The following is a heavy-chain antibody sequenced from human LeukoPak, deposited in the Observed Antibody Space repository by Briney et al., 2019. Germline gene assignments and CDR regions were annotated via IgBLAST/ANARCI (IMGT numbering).Heavy chain of an antibody. D-gene: IGHD3-3*01. V-gene: IGHV1-18*01. J-gene: IGHJ5*02. CDR1: GYTFTSYG. Sequence: ASVKVSCKASGYTFTSYGISWVRQAPGQGLEWMGWISAYNGNTNYAQKLQGRVTMTRNTSISTAYMELSSLRSEDTAVYYCARGHYDSNWFDPWGQGTLVTVSS. CDR2: ISAYNGNT. CDR3: ARGHYDSNWFDP.